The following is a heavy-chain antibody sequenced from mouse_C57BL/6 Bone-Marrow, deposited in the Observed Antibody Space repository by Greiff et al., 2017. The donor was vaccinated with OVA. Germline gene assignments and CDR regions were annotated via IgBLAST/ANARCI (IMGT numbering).Heavy chain of an antibody. Sequence: DVQLQESGPGLVKPSQSLSLTCSVTGYSITSGYYWNWIRQFPGNKLEWMGYISYDGSNNYNPSLKNRISITRDTSKNQFFLKLNSVTTEDTATYYCARERIITTVVPYWYFDVWGTGTTVTVSS. CDR1: GYSITSGYY. D-gene: IGHD1-1*01. CDR3: ARERIITTVVPYWYFDV. CDR2: ISYDGSN. V-gene: IGHV3-6*01. J-gene: IGHJ1*03.